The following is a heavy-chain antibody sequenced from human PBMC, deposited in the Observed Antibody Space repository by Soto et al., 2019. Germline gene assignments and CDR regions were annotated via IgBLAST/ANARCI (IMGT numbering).Heavy chain of an antibody. V-gene: IGHV1-46*01. CDR1: GSAFSSSH. CDR3: AIGEKIAVDGKLSVFDI. J-gene: IGHJ3*02. Sequence: SVRVDCKTVGSAFSSSHMNGVLSHPDKGLWWMGTFNPSGGGTFYAQKFQGRVTMTGDTSTSTVYMELSSLRSEDTAVYYCAIGEKIAVDGKLSVFDIWGQGTRVTV. D-gene: IGHD6-19*01. CDR2: FNPSGGGT.